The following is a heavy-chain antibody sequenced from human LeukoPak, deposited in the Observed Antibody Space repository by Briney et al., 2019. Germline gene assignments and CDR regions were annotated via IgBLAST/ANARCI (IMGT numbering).Heavy chain of an antibody. Sequence: GGSLRLSCAASGFTFKNNWVHWVRQAPGKGLMWVSRINTDGTRTTYADSVRGRFTISRDNAKSTLYLQMSSLKAEDTAVYYCARIIGYSNQFDYWGQGTLVTVSS. CDR3: ARIIGYSNQFDY. J-gene: IGHJ4*02. D-gene: IGHD5-18*01. CDR1: GFTFKNNW. CDR2: INTDGTRT. V-gene: IGHV3-74*01.